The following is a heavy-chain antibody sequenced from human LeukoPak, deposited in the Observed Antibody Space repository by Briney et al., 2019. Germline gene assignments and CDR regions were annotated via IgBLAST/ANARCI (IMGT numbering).Heavy chain of an antibody. J-gene: IGHJ5*02. CDR1: GYTFTSYD. V-gene: IGHV1-8*03. CDR3: ARGLPRTQEGWFDP. Sequence: ASVKVSCKASGYTFTSYDINWVRQATGQGLEWMGWMNPNSGNTGYAQKFQGRVTITRNTPISTAYMELSSLRSEDTAVYYCARGLPRTQEGWFDPWGQGTLVTVSS. CDR2: MNPNSGNT.